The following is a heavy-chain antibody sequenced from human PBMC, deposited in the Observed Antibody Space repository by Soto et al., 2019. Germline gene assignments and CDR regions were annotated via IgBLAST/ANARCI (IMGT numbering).Heavy chain of an antibody. J-gene: IGHJ6*02. D-gene: IGHD3-3*01. CDR1: GFTFSSYD. CDR3: AKALSLYDFWSGPDV. CDR2: FSGGGSST. Sequence: GGSLRLSCAASGFTFSSYDMDRVRQAPGKGLEWVSVFSGGGSSTYYADSVKGRFTVSRDNSKNTLYLQMNSLRAEDTAVYYCAKALSLYDFWSGPDVWGQGTTVTVSS. V-gene: IGHV3-23*01.